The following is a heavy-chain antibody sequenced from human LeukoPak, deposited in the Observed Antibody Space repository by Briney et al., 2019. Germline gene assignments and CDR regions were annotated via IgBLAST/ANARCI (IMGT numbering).Heavy chain of an antibody. D-gene: IGHD6-13*01. CDR1: GGSISSGGYY. V-gene: IGHV4-39*07. CDR3: ASRRKTYSSSWYLRYGLDV. J-gene: IGHJ6*02. Sequence: SETLSLTCTVSGGSISSGGYYWSWIRQPPGKGLEWIGEINHSGSTNYNPSLESRVTISVDTSKNRFSLRLSSVTAADTAVYYCASRRKTYSSSWYLRYGLDVWGQGTTVTVSS. CDR2: INHSGST.